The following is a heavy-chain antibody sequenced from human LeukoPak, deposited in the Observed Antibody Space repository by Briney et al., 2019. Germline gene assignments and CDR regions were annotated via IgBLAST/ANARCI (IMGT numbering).Heavy chain of an antibody. Sequence: GESLKISCKGSGYSFTNYWIGWVRQMPGKGLEWMGIIYPGDSDTRYTPSFQGQVTISADKSISTAYLQWSSLKASDTAMYYCAAHYSSGNDAFDIGGQGTLVTVSS. V-gene: IGHV5-51*01. CDR1: GYSFTNYW. CDR2: IYPGDSDT. CDR3: AAHYSSGNDAFDI. J-gene: IGHJ3*02. D-gene: IGHD3-10*01.